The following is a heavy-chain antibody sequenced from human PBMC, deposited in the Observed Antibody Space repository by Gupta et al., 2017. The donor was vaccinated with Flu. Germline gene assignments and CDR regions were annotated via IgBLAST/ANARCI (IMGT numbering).Heavy chain of an antibody. Sequence: QVQLQESGPGLVKPSQTLSLTCTVSGGSISSGGYYWSWIRQHPGKGLEWIGYIYYSGSTYYNPSLKSRVTISVDTSKNQFSLKLSSVTAADTAVYYCARGPRAVMVRGVTNYYYYGMDVWGQGTTVTVSS. J-gene: IGHJ6*02. CDR2: IYYSGST. V-gene: IGHV4-31*03. D-gene: IGHD3-10*01. CDR1: GGSISSGGYY. CDR3: ARGPRAVMVRGVTNYYYYGMDV.